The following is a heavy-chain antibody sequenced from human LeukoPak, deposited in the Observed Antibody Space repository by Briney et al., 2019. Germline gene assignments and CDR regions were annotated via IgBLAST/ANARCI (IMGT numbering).Heavy chain of an antibody. J-gene: IGHJ4*02. CDR2: ISAYNGNT. D-gene: IGHD6-19*01. V-gene: IGHV1-18*01. CDR3: ARVLYSSGWYFEAY. CDR1: GYTFTSYG. Sequence: ASVKVSCKASGYTFTSYGIIWVRQAPGQGLEWMGWISAYNGNTNYAQKLQGRVTMTTDTSTSTAYMELRSLRSDDTAVYYCARVLYSSGWYFEAYWGQGTLVTVSS.